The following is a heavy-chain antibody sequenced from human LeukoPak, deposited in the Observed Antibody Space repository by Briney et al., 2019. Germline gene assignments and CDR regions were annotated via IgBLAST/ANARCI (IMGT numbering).Heavy chain of an antibody. CDR1: GFTFSSHG. CDR3: ARALNSYGYSYELSDY. V-gene: IGHV3-30*03. D-gene: IGHD5-18*01. Sequence: PGGSLRLSCAASGFTFSSHGMNWVRQAPGKGLEWVAVISYDGSNKYYADSVKGRFTISRDNSKNTLYLQMNSLRAEDTAVYYCARALNSYGYSYELSDYWGQGTLVTVSS. J-gene: IGHJ4*02. CDR2: ISYDGSNK.